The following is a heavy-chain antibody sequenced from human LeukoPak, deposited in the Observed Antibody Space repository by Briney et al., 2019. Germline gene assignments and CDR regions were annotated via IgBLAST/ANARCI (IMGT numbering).Heavy chain of an antibody. J-gene: IGHJ4*02. V-gene: IGHV3-21*01. CDR2: ISSSSSYI. Sequence: AGGSLRLSCAASGFTFSSYSMNWVRQAPGKGLEWVSSISSSSSYIYYADSVKGRFTISRDNAKNSLYLRMNSLRAEDTAVYYRARELRAAAGSSIDYWGQGTLVTVSS. CDR3: ARELRAAAGSSIDY. D-gene: IGHD6-13*01. CDR1: GFTFSSYS.